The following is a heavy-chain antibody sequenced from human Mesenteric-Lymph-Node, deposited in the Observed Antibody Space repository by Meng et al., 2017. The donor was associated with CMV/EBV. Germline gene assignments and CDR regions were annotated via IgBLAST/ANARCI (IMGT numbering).Heavy chain of an antibody. V-gene: IGHV4-34*01. Sequence: AVFGGSFDDDFWSWIRQAPGKGLEWIGEINHSGSTNYNPSLKSRVTISVDKSKNQFSLKLSSVTAAETAVYYCARYSGYDEYYFDYWGQGTLVTVSS. J-gene: IGHJ4*02. CDR3: ARYSGYDEYYFDY. D-gene: IGHD5-12*01. CDR2: INHSGST. CDR1: GGSFDDDF.